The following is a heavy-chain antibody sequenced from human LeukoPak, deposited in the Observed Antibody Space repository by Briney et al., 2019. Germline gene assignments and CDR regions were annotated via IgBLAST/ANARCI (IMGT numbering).Heavy chain of an antibody. Sequence: SETLSLTCTVSGGSISSGSYYWSWIRQPAGKGLEGIGRIYTSGSTNYNPSLKSRVTISVDTSKNQFSLKLGSVSAADTAVYYCARVDYYYYMAVWRKGPTVTVSS. J-gene: IGHJ6*03. CDR2: IYTSGST. V-gene: IGHV4-61*02. CDR3: ARVDYYYYMAV. CDR1: GGSISSGSYY.